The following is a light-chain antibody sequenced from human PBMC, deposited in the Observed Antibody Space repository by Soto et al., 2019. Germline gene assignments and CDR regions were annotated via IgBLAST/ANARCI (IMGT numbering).Light chain of an antibody. CDR1: SSDIGDYNY. Sequence: QSALTQPASVSGSPGQSITISCTGTSSDIGDYNYVSWYQQHPGKAPKLIIYDVTNRPSGVSRRFSGSKSGNTASLTISGLQAADEADYYCSSYTSSSTVEVFGTGTKVTVL. V-gene: IGLV2-14*01. CDR3: SSYTSSSTVEV. J-gene: IGLJ1*01. CDR2: DVT.